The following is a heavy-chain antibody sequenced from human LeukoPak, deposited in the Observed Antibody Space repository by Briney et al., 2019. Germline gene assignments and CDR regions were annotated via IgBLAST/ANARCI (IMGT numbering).Heavy chain of an antibody. Sequence: ASVKVSCKASGYTFTSYGISWVRQAPGQGLEWMGWISAYNGNTNYAQKFQGRVTITADKSTSTAYMELSSLRSEDTAVYYCARMYYDSSGYYSSGWYFDLWGRGTLVTVSS. V-gene: IGHV1-18*01. CDR2: ISAYNGNT. D-gene: IGHD3-22*01. CDR3: ARMYYDSSGYYSSGWYFDL. CDR1: GYTFTSYG. J-gene: IGHJ2*01.